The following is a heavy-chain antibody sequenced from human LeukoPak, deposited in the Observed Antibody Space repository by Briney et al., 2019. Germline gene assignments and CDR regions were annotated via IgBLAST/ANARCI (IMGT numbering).Heavy chain of an antibody. CDR2: ISYDGSNP. CDR1: GFTFSSFG. J-gene: IGHJ4*02. Sequence: GGSLRLSCAVSGFTFSSFGMHWVRQAPGKGLEWVAVISYDGSNPYYADSVKGRFTISRDNSKNTLYLQMNSLRAEDTAVYYCAKDHYDYIGGTYRDFDYWGQGTLVTVSS. D-gene: IGHD3-16*02. V-gene: IGHV3-30*18. CDR3: AKDHYDYIGGTYRDFDY.